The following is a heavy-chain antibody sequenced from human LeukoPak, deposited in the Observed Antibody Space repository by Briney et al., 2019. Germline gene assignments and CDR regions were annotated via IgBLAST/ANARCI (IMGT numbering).Heavy chain of an antibody. J-gene: IGHJ3*02. CDR1: GFTFSSYG. CDR2: ISGSGGST. V-gene: IGHV3-23*01. D-gene: IGHD5-18*01. CDR3: AKSRGYSYVEDAFDI. Sequence: GGSLRLSCAASGFTFSSYGMHWVRQAPGKGLEWVSAISGSGGSTYYADSVKGRFTISRDNSKNTLYLQMNSLRAEDTAIYYCAKSRGYSYVEDAFDIWGQGTMVTVSS.